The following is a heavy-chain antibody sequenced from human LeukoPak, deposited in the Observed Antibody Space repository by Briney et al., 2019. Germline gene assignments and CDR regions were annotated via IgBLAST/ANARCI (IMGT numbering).Heavy chain of an antibody. V-gene: IGHV1-69*06. Sequence: ASVKVSCKASGGTFSSYAISWVRQAPGRGLEWMGGIIPIFGTANYAQKFQGRVTITADKSTSTAYMELSSLRSEDTAVYYCARSAREYQLPNPSYFDYWGQGTLVTVSS. D-gene: IGHD2-2*01. J-gene: IGHJ4*02. CDR1: GGTFSSYA. CDR3: ARSAREYQLPNPSYFDY. CDR2: IIPIFGTA.